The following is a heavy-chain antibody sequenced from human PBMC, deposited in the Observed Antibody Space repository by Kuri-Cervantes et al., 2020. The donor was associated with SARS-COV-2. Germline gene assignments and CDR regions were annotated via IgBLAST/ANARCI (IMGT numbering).Heavy chain of an antibody. CDR1: GFTFGDYA. D-gene: IGHD5-18*01. Sequence: GGSLRLSCTASGFTFGDYAMSWFRQAPGKGLEWVSYISSSSSTIYYADSVKGRFTISRDNAKNSLYLQMNSLRDEDTAVYYCARDSGYIGYSLTFDYWGQGTLVTVPS. J-gene: IGHJ4*02. V-gene: IGHV3-48*02. CDR3: ARDSGYIGYSLTFDY. CDR2: ISSSSSTI.